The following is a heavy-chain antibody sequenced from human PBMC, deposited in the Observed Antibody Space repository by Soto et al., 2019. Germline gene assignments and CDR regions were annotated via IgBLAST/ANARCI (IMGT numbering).Heavy chain of an antibody. Sequence: GSLRLSCAASGFSFSSYSMNWVRQAPGKGLEWVSSVRSSSSYIYYADSVKGRFTISRDNAKNSLYLQMNSLRAEDTAVYYCARDYGSGFDPWGQGTLVTVSS. CDR2: VRSSSSYI. D-gene: IGHD3-10*01. V-gene: IGHV3-21*06. J-gene: IGHJ5*02. CDR3: ARDYGSGFDP. CDR1: GFSFSSYS.